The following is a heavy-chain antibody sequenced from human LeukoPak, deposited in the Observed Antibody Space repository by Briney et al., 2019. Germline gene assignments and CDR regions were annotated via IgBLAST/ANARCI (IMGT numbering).Heavy chain of an antibody. V-gene: IGHV4-39*01. CDR3: ARLGGYYDPPGY. J-gene: IGHJ4*02. CDR2: IHHSGST. CDR1: GGSISSSTYY. D-gene: IGHD3-22*01. Sequence: SETLSLTCTVSGGSISSSTYYWAWIRQPPGKGLEWIATIHHSGSTYYKPSLRSGVTISVDTSKNQFSLKLSSVTVADTAVYYCARLGGYYDPPGYWGQGTLVTVSS.